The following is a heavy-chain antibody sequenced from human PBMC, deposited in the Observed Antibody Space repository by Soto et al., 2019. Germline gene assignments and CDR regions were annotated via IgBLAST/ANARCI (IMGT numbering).Heavy chain of an antibody. CDR2: IIPIFGTA. Sequence: QVQLVQSGAEVKKPGSSVKVSCKASGGTFSSYAISWVRQAPGQGLEWMGGIIPIFGTANYAQKFQGRVTITADESTSTAYMELSSLRSEDTAVYYCARGVPFLYYYDSSGYYEPDYWGQGTLVTVSS. CDR3: ARGVPFLYYYDSSGYYEPDY. V-gene: IGHV1-69*01. J-gene: IGHJ4*02. CDR1: GGTFSSYA. D-gene: IGHD3-22*01.